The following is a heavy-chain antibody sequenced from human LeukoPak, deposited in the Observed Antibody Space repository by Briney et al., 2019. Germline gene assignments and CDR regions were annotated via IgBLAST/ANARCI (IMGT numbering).Heavy chain of an antibody. J-gene: IGHJ5*02. D-gene: IGHD4-23*01. Sequence: SGTLSLTCAVSGGSISSSNWWSWVRQPPGKGLEWIGEIYHSGSTNYNPSLKSRVTISVDKSKNQFSLKLSSVTAADTAVYYCARDRWRKGTYNWFDPWGQGTLVTVSS. V-gene: IGHV4-4*02. CDR3: ARDRWRKGTYNWFDP. CDR2: IYHSGST. CDR1: GGSISSSNW.